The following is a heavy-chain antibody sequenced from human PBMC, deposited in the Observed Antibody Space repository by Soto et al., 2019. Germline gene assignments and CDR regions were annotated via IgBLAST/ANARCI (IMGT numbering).Heavy chain of an antibody. Sequence: SQPLSVPWSVSDGSISSSSYYRGWIRQPPGKGLEWIGSIYYSGSTYYNPSLKSRVTISVDTSKNQFSLKLSSVTAADTAVYYCARSNYYDSPVAYYYYGMDVWGQGTTVTVSS. CDR1: DGSISSSSYY. V-gene: IGHV4-39*01. CDR3: ARSNYYDSPVAYYYYGMDV. CDR2: IYYSGST. J-gene: IGHJ6*02. D-gene: IGHD3-22*01.